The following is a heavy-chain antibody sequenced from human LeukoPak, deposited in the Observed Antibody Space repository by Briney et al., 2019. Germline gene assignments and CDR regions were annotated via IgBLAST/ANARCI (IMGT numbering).Heavy chain of an antibody. V-gene: IGHV4-39*07. Sequence: SETLSLTCTVSGGSISSSSYYWGWIRQPPGKGLEWIGSIYYSGSTYYNPSLKSRVTISVDTSKNQFSLKLSSVTAADTAVYYCARDRGLVGATINRGSWFDPWGQGTLVTVSS. CDR1: GGSISSSSYY. CDR2: IYYSGST. D-gene: IGHD1-26*01. J-gene: IGHJ5*02. CDR3: ARDRGLVGATINRGSWFDP.